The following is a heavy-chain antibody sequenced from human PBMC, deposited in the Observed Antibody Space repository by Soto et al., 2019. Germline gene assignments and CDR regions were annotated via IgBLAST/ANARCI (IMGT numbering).Heavy chain of an antibody. CDR1: GGSISSYY. D-gene: IGHD2-8*01. V-gene: IGHV4-59*12. CDR3: ARRDDCSNGVCFTNYFDS. Sequence: SETLSLTCTVSGGSISSYYWSWIRQPPGKGLEWIGYIYYSGSTNYNPSLKGRVTTSLDKSKRQFSLKVTSMTAADTAVYYCARRDDCSNGVCFTNYFDSWGQGILVTVSS. J-gene: IGHJ4*02. CDR2: IYYSGST.